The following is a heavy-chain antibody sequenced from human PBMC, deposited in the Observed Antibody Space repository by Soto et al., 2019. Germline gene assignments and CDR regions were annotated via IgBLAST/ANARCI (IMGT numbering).Heavy chain of an antibody. CDR2: ISANGRST. CDR3: TRLDFNYYGLDV. J-gene: IGHJ6*02. D-gene: IGHD2-2*03. Sequence: PGGSLRLSCAASGFTFTTHAMSWVRQAPGKGLEWVSAISANGRSTYYADSVKGRVTISRDNSKNTLYLQMNSLRAEDTAVYYCTRLDFNYYGLDVWGQGGTVTVSS. V-gene: IGHV3-23*01. CDR1: GFTFTTHA.